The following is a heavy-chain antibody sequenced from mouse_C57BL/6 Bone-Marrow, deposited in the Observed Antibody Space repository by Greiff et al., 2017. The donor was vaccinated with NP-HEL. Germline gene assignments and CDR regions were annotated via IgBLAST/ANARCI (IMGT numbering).Heavy chain of an antibody. Sequence: QVQLQQPGAELVMPGASVKLSCKASGYTFTSYWMHWVKQRPGQGLEWIGEIDPSDSYTNYNQKFKGNATLTVDKSSSTAYMQLSSLTSEDSAVYYCARSKYGNSYAMDYWGQGTSVTVSS. CDR1: GYTFTSYW. D-gene: IGHD2-10*02. CDR3: ARSKYGNSYAMDY. J-gene: IGHJ4*01. V-gene: IGHV1-69*01. CDR2: IDPSDSYT.